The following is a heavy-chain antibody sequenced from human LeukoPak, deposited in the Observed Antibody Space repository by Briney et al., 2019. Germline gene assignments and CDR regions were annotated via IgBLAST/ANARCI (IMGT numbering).Heavy chain of an antibody. D-gene: IGHD3-22*01. J-gene: IGHJ4*02. V-gene: IGHV3-74*01. Sequence: PGGSLRLSCAASRFTFSRYWMHWVRQAPGKGLVWVSRINSDGISTSCADSAKGRFTISRDNAKNTLYLQMNSLRAEDTAVYYCARDGNYYDSSGPADYWGQGTLVTVSS. CDR2: INSDGIST. CDR1: RFTFSRYW. CDR3: ARDGNYYDSSGPADY.